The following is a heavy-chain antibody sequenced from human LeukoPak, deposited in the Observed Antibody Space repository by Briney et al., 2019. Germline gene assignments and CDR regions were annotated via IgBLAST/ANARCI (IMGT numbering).Heavy chain of an antibody. CDR2: ISGSGGST. D-gene: IGHD3-9*01. Sequence: QPGGSLRLSCAASGFPFSSYAMRWDRQAPGEGLEWVSAISGSGGSTYYADSVKGRFTISRDNSKNTLYLQMNSLRAEDTAVYYCAKVLRYFDWSPGHWGQGTLVTVSS. J-gene: IGHJ4*02. CDR3: AKVLRYFDWSPGH. V-gene: IGHV3-23*01. CDR1: GFPFSSYA.